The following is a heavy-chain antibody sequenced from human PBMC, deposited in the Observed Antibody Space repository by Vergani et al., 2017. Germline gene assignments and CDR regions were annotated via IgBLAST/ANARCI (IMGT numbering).Heavy chain of an antibody. CDR3: ATGPTTSGLEGGETTDY. CDR1: GYTFTSYG. D-gene: IGHD1/OR15-1a*01. Sequence: QVQLVQSGAEVKKPGASVKVSCKASGYTFTSYGISWVRQAPGQGLEWMGWISAYNGNTNYAQKLQGRVTMTTDTSTSTAYMELRSLRSEDTAVYYCATGPTTSGLEGGETTDYWGQGTLVTVSS. V-gene: IGHV1-18*01. J-gene: IGHJ4*02. CDR2: ISAYNGNT.